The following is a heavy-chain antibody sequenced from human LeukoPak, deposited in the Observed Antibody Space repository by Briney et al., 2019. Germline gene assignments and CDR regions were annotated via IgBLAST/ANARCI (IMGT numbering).Heavy chain of an antibody. CDR2: IKLDGSEK. CDR3: ARDQYDTWSRRGNFDS. Sequence: GGSLRLSCVASGFTFGKYWMSWVRQAPGKELEWVANIKLDGSEKNYVDSVKGRFTISRDNTKNSLYLQMNSLRAEDTAVFYCARDQYDTWSRRGNFDSWGQGTLVIVSS. J-gene: IGHJ4*02. V-gene: IGHV3-7*03. D-gene: IGHD3/OR15-3a*01. CDR1: GFTFGKYW.